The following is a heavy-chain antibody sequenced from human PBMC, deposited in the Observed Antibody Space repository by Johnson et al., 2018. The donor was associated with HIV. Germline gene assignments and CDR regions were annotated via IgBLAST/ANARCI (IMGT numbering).Heavy chain of an antibody. J-gene: IGHJ3*02. CDR3: AKDYGWGSWYVIDAFDI. D-gene: IGHD6-13*01. CDR2: ISGSGGST. Sequence: VQLVESGGGLVQPGGSLRLSCAASGFTFSSYAMSWVRQAPGKGLEWVSAISGSGGSTYYADSVKGRFTISRDNSKNTLYLQMNSLRAEDTAVYYCAKDYGWGSWYVIDAFDIWGQGTMVTVSS. CDR1: GFTFSSYA. V-gene: IGHV3-23*04.